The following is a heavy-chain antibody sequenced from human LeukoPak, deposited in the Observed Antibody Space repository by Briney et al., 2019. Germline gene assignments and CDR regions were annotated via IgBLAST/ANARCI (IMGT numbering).Heavy chain of an antibody. V-gene: IGHV1-69*05. Sequence: ASVKVSCKASGGTFSSYAISWVRQAPGQGLEWMGGIIPIFGTANYAQKFQGRVTITTDESTSTAYMELSSLRSEDTAVYYCARDRKWGSSWQKYWHFDLWGRGTLVTVSS. CDR2: IIPIFGTA. CDR3: ARDRKWGSSWQKYWHFDL. D-gene: IGHD6-13*01. J-gene: IGHJ2*01. CDR1: GGTFSSYA.